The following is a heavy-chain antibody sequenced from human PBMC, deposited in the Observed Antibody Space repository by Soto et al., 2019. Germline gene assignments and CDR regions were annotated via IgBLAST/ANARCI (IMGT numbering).Heavy chain of an antibody. D-gene: IGHD3-22*01. CDR2: IIPIFGTA. Sequence: SVKVSCKASGGTFSSYAISWVRQAPGQGLEWMGGIIPIFGTANYAQKFQGRVTITADESTSTAYMELSSLRSEDMAVYYCARGSTYYYDSSGYPDAFDIWGQGTMVTVSS. CDR3: ARGSTYYYDSSGYPDAFDI. V-gene: IGHV1-69*13. J-gene: IGHJ3*02. CDR1: GGTFSSYA.